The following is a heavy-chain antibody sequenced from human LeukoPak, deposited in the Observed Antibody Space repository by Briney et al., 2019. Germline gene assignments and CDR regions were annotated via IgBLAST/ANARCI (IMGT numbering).Heavy chain of an antibody. D-gene: IGHD1-1*01. CDR3: ARALPVAPRSVYWNPEYYFDY. CDR1: GGTFSSYA. CDR2: IIPIFGTA. J-gene: IGHJ4*02. Sequence: SVKVSCKASGGTFSSYAISWVRQAPGQGLEWMGRIIPIFGTANYAQKFQGRVTITADKSTSTAYMELSSLRSEDTAVYYCARALPVAPRSVYWNPEYYFDYWGQGTLVTVSS. V-gene: IGHV1-69*06.